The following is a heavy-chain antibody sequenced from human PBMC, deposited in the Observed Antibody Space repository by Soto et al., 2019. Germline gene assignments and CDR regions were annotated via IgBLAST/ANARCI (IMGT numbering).Heavy chain of an antibody. CDR3: ARGKLLWFGELPDAFDI. J-gene: IGHJ3*02. CDR1: GGYISGSGYY. V-gene: IGHV4-39*01. Sequence: SETLSLTCSVAGGYISGSGYYWGWISQPPGKGLEWIGSIYYSGSTYYNPSLKSRVTISVDTSKNQFSLKLSSVTAADTAVYYCARGKLLWFGELPDAFDIWGQGTMVTVSS. CDR2: IYYSGST. D-gene: IGHD3-10*01.